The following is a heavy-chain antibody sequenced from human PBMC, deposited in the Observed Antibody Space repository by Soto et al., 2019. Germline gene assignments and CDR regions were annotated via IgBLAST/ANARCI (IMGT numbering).Heavy chain of an antibody. J-gene: IGHJ3*02. V-gene: IGHV3-33*01. Sequence: GGSLRLSCAASGFTFSSYGMHWVRQAPGKGLEWVADIWYDGNNKFYADSVKGRFTLSRDNSKNTLFLQMNSLRAEDTAVYYCARGPYSSGWYVTFDIWGQGTMVTVSS. CDR2: IWYDGNNK. CDR3: ARGPYSSGWYVTFDI. CDR1: GFTFSSYG. D-gene: IGHD6-19*01.